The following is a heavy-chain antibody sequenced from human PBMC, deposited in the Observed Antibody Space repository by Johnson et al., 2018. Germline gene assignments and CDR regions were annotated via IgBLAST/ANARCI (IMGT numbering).Heavy chain of an antibody. D-gene: IGHD2-21*01. V-gene: IGHV3-23*04. CDR2: VYPDGGT. Sequence: VQLVESGGGLVQPGGSLRLSCVASGFRFSNYGLNWVRQAPGKGLDWVSVVYPDGGTKYADSVKGRFTISRDNSKNTLYLKMNSLRAEDTAVYYCAKDGYEDSGSNVGVDRWVRGRLFIVSS. CDR1: GFRFSNYG. CDR3: AKDGYEDSGSNVGVDR. J-gene: IGHJ3*01.